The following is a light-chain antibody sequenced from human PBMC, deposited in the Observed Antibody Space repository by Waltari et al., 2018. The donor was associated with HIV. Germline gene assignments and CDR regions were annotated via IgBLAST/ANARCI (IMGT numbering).Light chain of an antibody. CDR3: QQYYLVPYT. CDR2: WAS. V-gene: IGKV4-1*01. J-gene: IGKJ2*01. CDR1: QSLLYGSNNQNY. Sequence: DVVMTQSPDSLTVSVGERATLNCKSSQSLLYGSNNQNYLAWYQQRPGNRPKLLIYWASTRQSGVPDRFSGSGSGTDFSLTISSLQAEDVAVYYCQQYYLVPYTFGQGTKLEIK.